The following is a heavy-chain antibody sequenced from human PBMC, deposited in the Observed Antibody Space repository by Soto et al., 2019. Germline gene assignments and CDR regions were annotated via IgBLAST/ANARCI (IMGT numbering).Heavy chain of an antibody. CDR2: IYPGDSDT. D-gene: IGHD3-22*01. J-gene: IGHJ4*02. V-gene: IGHV5-51*01. CDR3: ARHIGAYYDNNGYPYFDY. CDR1: GYSFTSFW. Sequence: PGESLKISCQGSGYSFTSFWIGWVRQMPGEGLEWMGIIYPGDSDTRYSPSFQGQVTTSADKSISTAYLQWSSLKASDSAMYYCARHIGAYYDNNGYPYFDYWGQGTRVTVSS.